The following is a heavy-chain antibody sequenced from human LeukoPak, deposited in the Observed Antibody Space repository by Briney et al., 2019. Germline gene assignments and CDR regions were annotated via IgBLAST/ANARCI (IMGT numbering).Heavy chain of an antibody. CDR2: IGTAGDT. J-gene: IGHJ4*02. Sequence: PGGSLRLSCAASGFTFSSYDMHWVRQATGKGLEWVSAIGTAGDTYYPGSVKGRFTISRENAKNSLYLQMNSLRAGDTAVYYCARDRRDGYGCDYWGQGTLVTVSS. V-gene: IGHV3-13*01. D-gene: IGHD5-24*01. CDR3: ARDRRDGYGCDY. CDR1: GFTFSSYD.